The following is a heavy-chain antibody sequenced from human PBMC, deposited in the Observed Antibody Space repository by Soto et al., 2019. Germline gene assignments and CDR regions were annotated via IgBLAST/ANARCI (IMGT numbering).Heavy chain of an antibody. CDR3: ASHVLTSYDILTGTLDY. CDR1: GYTFANYW. V-gene: IGHV5-51*01. CDR2: IYPSDSRT. Sequence: PGESLKISCESSGYTFANYWIGWVRQVPGKGLEWVAIIYPSDSRTIYSPSFQGQVTISADKSISTAYLQWSSLKASDTAMYYCASHVLTSYDILTGTLDYWGQGTLVTVSS. J-gene: IGHJ4*02. D-gene: IGHD3-9*01.